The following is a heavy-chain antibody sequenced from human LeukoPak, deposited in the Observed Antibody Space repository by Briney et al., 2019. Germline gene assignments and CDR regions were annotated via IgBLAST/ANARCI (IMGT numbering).Heavy chain of an antibody. CDR2: MSYSGST. Sequence: KPSETLSLTCPVSGGSISSNNYYWGWIRQPPLKWLEWIGTMSYSGSTYYNPSLKSRVTMSVDTSKNQLTLKLRSVTAADTAVYYCARQLLYNYGLTGGMDVWGQGTTVTVSS. CDR1: GGSISSNNYY. D-gene: IGHD3-10*01. V-gene: IGHV4-39*01. J-gene: IGHJ6*02. CDR3: ARQLLYNYGLTGGMDV.